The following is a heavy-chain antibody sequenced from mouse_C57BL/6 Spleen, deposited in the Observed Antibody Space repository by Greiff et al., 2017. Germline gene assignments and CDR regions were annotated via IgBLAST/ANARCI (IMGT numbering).Heavy chain of an antibody. D-gene: IGHD1-1*01. CDR1: GYSFTDYN. V-gene: IGHV1-39*01. CDR2: INPNYGTT. J-gene: IGHJ4*01. CDR3: ARIFITTVVARNYYAMDY. Sequence: VQLQQSGPELVKPGASVKISCKASGYSFTDYNMNWVKQSNGKSLEWIGVINPNYGTTSYNQKFKGKATLTVDQSSSTAYMQLNSLTSEDSAVYYCARIFITTVVARNYYAMDYWGQGTSVTVSS.